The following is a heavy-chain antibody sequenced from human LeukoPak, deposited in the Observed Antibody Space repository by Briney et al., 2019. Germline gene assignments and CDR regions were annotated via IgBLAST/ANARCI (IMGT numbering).Heavy chain of an antibody. V-gene: IGHV3-74*01. CDR2: INTDGGTT. CDR3: AREWVVGALDY. Sequence: GGSLRLSCAASGFTFSSYWMHWVREAPGTRRMWVSRINTDGGTTTYADSVEGRFAISRDNSKNTLYLKMNSLRAEDTAVYYCAREWVVGALDYWGQGTLLTVSS. D-gene: IGHD1-26*01. CDR1: GFTFSSYW. J-gene: IGHJ4*02.